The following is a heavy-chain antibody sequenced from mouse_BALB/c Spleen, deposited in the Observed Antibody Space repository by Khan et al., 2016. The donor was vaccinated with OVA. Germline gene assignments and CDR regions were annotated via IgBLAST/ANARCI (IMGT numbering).Heavy chain of an antibody. J-gene: IGHJ4*01. CDR1: GYSITSDYA. CDR3: ARDGSRYNYAMDY. CDR2: ISYSGNT. V-gene: IGHV3-2*02. Sequence: VQLKESGPGLVKPSQSLSLTCTVTGYSITSDYAWNWIRQFPGNKLEWMCYISYSGNTNYNPSLKSRISITRDTSKNQFFLQLNSVTTEDTATYYCARDGSRYNYAMDYWGQGTSVTVSS. D-gene: IGHD2-3*01.